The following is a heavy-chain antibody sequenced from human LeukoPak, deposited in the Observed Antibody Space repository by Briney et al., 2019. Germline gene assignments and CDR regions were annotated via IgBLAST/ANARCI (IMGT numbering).Heavy chain of an antibody. CDR3: ARSIAAAALVDY. D-gene: IGHD6-13*01. J-gene: IGHJ4*02. V-gene: IGHV3-30*02. CDR2: IRYDGSNK. Sequence: GGSLRLSCAASGFTFSSYGMHWVRQAPGKGLEWVAFIRYDGSNKYYADSVKGRFTISRDNSKNTLYLQMNSLRAEDTAVYYCARSIAAAALVDYLGQGTLVTVSS. CDR1: GFTFSSYG.